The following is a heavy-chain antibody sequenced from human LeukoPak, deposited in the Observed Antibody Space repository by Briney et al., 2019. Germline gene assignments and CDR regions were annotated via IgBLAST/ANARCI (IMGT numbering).Heavy chain of an antibody. CDR3: ARGMTYYDFWSGYHTDYYYYYMDV. V-gene: IGHV4-59*01. Sequence: PSETLSLTCTVSGGSISSYYWSWIRQPPGKGLEWIGYIYYSGSTNYNPSLKSRVTISVDTSKNQFSLKLSSVTDADTAVYYCARGMTYYDFWSGYHTDYYYYYMDVWGKGTTVTVSS. CDR2: IYYSGST. J-gene: IGHJ6*03. CDR1: GGSISSYY. D-gene: IGHD3-3*01.